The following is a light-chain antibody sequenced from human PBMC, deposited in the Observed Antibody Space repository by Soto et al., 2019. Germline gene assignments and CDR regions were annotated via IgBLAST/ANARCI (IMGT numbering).Light chain of an antibody. CDR1: RDIHTF. CDR3: HKYNAAPFT. Sequence: DIQMTQSPPSLSASVGDRVTITCRASRDIHTFLAWYQQKPGEVPKLLVYAASTLQSGVPSRFIDSGSGTDFTLSISSLQPEDVATYYCHKYNAAPFTFGPGTKVDIK. CDR2: AAS. J-gene: IGKJ3*01. V-gene: IGKV1-27*01.